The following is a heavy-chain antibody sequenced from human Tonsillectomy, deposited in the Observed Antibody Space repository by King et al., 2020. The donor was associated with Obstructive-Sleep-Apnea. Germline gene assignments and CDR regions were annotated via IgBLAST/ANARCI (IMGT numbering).Heavy chain of an antibody. Sequence: HVQLQESGPGLVKPSETLSLTCTVSSGSISNYYWSWIRQPPGKGLEWIGYIYHSGSTNYNPSLKSRVTISLDTSKNQFSLKLNSVTAADTAVYSCATRPPGSNWYAYFDYWGRGALVTVSS. D-gene: IGHD6-13*01. V-gene: IGHV4-59*08. CDR3: ATRPPGSNWYAYFDY. CDR2: IYHSGST. J-gene: IGHJ4*02. CDR1: SGSISNYY.